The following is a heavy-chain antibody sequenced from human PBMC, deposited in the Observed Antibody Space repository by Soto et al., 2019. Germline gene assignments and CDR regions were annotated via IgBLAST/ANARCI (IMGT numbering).Heavy chain of an antibody. Sequence: PGGSLRLSCAASGFTFSSYAMSWVRQAPGKGLERVSAISGSGGSTYYADSVKGRFTISRDNSKNTLYLQMNSLRAEDTAVYYCVKAGDIVVVPAAMGDTDNWFDPWGQGTLVTVSS. CDR3: VKAGDIVVVPAAMGDTDNWFDP. V-gene: IGHV3-23*01. D-gene: IGHD2-2*01. CDR2: ISGSGGST. J-gene: IGHJ5*02. CDR1: GFTFSSYA.